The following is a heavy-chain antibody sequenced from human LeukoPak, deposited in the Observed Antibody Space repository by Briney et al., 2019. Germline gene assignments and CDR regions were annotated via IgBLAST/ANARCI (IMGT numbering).Heavy chain of an antibody. CDR1: GFTFSSYG. V-gene: IGHV3-33*01. CDR2: IWYDGSNK. Sequence: GRSLRLSCAASGFTFSSYGMHWVHQAPGKGLEWVAVIWYDGSNKYYADSVKGRFTIPRDNSKNTPYLQMNSLRAEDTAVYYCARVSTPRGPLRYFDWLPDYWGQGTLVTVSS. CDR3: ARVSTPRGPLRYFDWLPDY. J-gene: IGHJ4*02. D-gene: IGHD3-9*01.